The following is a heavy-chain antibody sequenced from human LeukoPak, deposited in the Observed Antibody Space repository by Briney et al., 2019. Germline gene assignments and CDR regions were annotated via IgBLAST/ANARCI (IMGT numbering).Heavy chain of an antibody. V-gene: IGHV4-59*02. J-gene: IGHJ6*03. CDR1: GGSVSDYY. CDR2: IYHTGST. CDR3: ARTANYYYNYMDV. Sequence: SETLSLTCTISGGSVSDYYWSWIRQSPGKGLEWIGYIYHTGSTNYSPSLKSRVTISADTSQNQFSLKLSSVTAADTAVYYCARTANYYYNYMDVWGKGTTVTVSS.